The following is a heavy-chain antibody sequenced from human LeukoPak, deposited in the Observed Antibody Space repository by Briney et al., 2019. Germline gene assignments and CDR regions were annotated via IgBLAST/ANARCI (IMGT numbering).Heavy chain of an antibody. Sequence: PSETLSLTCTVSGGSISSYYWSWIRQPPGKGLEWIGCIFYSGSTNYSPSLKSRVTISVDTSKNQFSLKLNSVTAADTAVYYCTRGPGGSNNYYDAFDIWGQGTMVTVSS. D-gene: IGHD3-10*01. CDR2: IFYSGST. J-gene: IGHJ3*02. CDR1: GGSISSYY. CDR3: TRGPGGSNNYYDAFDI. V-gene: IGHV4-59*12.